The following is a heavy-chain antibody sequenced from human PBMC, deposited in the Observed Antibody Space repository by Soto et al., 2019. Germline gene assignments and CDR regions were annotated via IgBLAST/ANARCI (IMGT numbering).Heavy chain of an antibody. V-gene: IGHV1-3*01. D-gene: IGHD3-3*01. CDR1: GYSFTTYT. CDR2: INPGNGNT. CDR3: ARDGARITIFGVVYYFDY. Sequence: GASVKVSCKASGYSFTTYTMHWVRQAPGQRLEWMGWINPGNGNTKYSQKFQGRVTISRDTSASTACMELSSLRSEDTAVYFCARDGARITIFGVVYYFDYWGQGTLVTVSS. J-gene: IGHJ4*01.